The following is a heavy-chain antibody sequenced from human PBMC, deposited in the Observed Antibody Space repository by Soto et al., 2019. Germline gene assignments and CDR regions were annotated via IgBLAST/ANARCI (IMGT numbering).Heavy chain of an antibody. V-gene: IGHV3-11*01. CDR2: ISSSGSTI. J-gene: IGHJ6*02. D-gene: IGHD2-8*01. CDR1: GFTFSDYY. CDR3: ASGPDCTNGVCHDYYYYYGMDV. Sequence: GGSLRLSCAASGFTFSDYYMSWIRQAPGKGLEWVSYISSSGSTIYYADSVKGRFTISRDNAKNSLYLQMNSLRAEGTAVYYCASGPDCTNGVCHDYYYYYGMDVWGQGTTVTVSS.